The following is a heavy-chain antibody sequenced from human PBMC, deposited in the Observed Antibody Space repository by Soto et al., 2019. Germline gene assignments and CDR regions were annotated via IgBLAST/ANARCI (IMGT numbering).Heavy chain of an antibody. CDR1: GGTFSSYT. V-gene: IGHV1-69*02. D-gene: IGHD3-3*01. J-gene: IGHJ4*02. CDR3: AVTFWSGLQ. Sequence: ASVKVSCKASGGTFSSYTISWVRQAPGQGLEWMGRIIPILGIANYAQKFQGRVTITAEKSTSPAYMELGSLRSWDTAVYYCAVTFWSGLQWGQGTLVTVSS. CDR2: IIPILGIA.